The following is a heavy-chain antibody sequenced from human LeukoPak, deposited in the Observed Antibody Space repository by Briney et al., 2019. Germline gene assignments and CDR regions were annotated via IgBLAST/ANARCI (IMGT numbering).Heavy chain of an antibody. CDR2: INPNSGGT. D-gene: IGHD5-18*01. CDR3: ARVYSYGSGWFDP. Sequence: ASVKVSCKASGYTFTGYYMHWVRQAPGQGLEWMGWINPNSGGTNYAQKFQGRVTMTRDTSISTAYMELSRLRSDDTAVYYCARVYSYGSGWFDPWGQGTLVTVSS. J-gene: IGHJ5*02. CDR1: GYTFTGYY. V-gene: IGHV1-2*02.